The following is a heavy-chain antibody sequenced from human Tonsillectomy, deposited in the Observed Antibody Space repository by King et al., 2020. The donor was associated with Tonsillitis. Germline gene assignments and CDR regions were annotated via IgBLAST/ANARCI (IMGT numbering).Heavy chain of an antibody. J-gene: IGHJ6*03. CDR2: IYYSGST. V-gene: IGHV4-39*01. CDR1: GGSISSSSYY. CDR3: ARSRSQDYYYYYYMDV. Sequence: QLQESGPGLVKPSETLSLTCTVSGGSISSSSYYWGWIRQPPGKGLEWIGSIYYSGSTYYNPSLKSRVTISVDTSKNQFSLKLSSVTAADTAVYYCARSRSQDYYYYYYMDVWGKGTTVTVSS.